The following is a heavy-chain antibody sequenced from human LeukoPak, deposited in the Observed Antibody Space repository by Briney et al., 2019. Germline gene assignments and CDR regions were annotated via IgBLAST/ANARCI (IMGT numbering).Heavy chain of an antibody. CDR1: GFTFSSYG. D-gene: IGHD3-9*01. Sequence: GGSLRLSCAASGFTFSSYGMSWVRQAPGKGLEWVSAISGSGGSTYYADSVKGRFTISRDNSKNTLYLQMNSLRAEDTAVYYCAKNPYYDILTGSSDDAFDIWGQGTMVTVSS. CDR2: ISGSGGST. V-gene: IGHV3-23*01. J-gene: IGHJ3*02. CDR3: AKNPYYDILTGSSDDAFDI.